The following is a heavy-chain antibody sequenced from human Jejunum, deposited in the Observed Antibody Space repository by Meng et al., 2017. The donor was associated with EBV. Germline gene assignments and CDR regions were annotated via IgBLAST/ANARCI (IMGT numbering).Heavy chain of an antibody. CDR1: TDFISSYEW. V-gene: IGHV4-4*02. CDR3: ARASSERLLNY. CDR2: INQVGST. D-gene: IGHD1-14*01. Sequence: QRHLQEPGPGLVKPSGTLSLTCAVSTDFISSYEWWSWVRQPPGKGLEWLGEINQVGSTYYNPSLKSRVTISIDTSKRQFSLRLNSMTAADTAVYYCARASSERLLNYWGQGTLVTVSS. J-gene: IGHJ4*02.